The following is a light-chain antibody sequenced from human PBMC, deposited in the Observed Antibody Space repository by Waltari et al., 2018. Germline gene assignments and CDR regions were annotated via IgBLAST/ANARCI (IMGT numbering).Light chain of an antibody. CDR3: QQRSHWPRT. CDR1: QSVYNY. V-gene: IGKV3-11*01. CDR2: SSS. Sequence: EIVLTQSPATLSLSPGERATLSCRASQSVYNYLAWYQQEPGQAPRLLIYSSSDRATGIPARFSGRWSGTDFTLAISSLEPEEFAVYYCQQRSHWPRTFGPGTKVDIK. J-gene: IGKJ3*01.